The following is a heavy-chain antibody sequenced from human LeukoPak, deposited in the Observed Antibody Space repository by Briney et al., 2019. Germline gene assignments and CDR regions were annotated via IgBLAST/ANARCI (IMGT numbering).Heavy chain of an antibody. CDR3: AKDQYGGNSGLLGY. Sequence: PGGSLRLSCAASGFTFSSYAMSWVRQAPGKGLEWVSAISGSGGSTYYADSVKGRFTISRDNSKNTLYLQMNSLRAEGTAVYYCAKDQYGGNSGLLGYWGQGTLVTVSS. CDR1: GFTFSSYA. D-gene: IGHD4-23*01. CDR2: ISGSGGST. J-gene: IGHJ4*02. V-gene: IGHV3-23*01.